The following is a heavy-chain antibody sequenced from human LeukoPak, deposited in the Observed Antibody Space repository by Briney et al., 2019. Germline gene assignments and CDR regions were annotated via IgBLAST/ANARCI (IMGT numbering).Heavy chain of an antibody. J-gene: IGHJ3*02. CDR2: IYHSGST. D-gene: IGHD3-22*01. CDR1: GDSISSGYF. CDR3: ARVANYDSSGYYFAFDI. V-gene: IGHV4-38-2*02. Sequence: SETLSLTCTVSGDSISSGYFWGWIRQPPGKGLEWIASIYHSGSTYYSPSLQSRVTISVDTSKNQFSLKLSSVTAADTAVYYCARVANYDSSGYYFAFDIWGQGTMVTVSS.